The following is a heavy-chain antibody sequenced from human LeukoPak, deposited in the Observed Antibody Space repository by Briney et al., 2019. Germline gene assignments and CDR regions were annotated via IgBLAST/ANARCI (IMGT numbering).Heavy chain of an antibody. CDR1: GFTFNSYE. CDR3: ARGGSYVHY. J-gene: IGHJ4*02. CDR2: INSGGSAI. D-gene: IGHD1-26*01. V-gene: IGHV3-48*03. Sequence: GGSLRLSCAASGFTFNSYEMNWVRQAPGKGLEWVSYINSGGSAIYYADSVKGRFIISRDNAKTSLYLQMNSLRADDTAVYYCARGGSYVHYWGQGTLVTVSS.